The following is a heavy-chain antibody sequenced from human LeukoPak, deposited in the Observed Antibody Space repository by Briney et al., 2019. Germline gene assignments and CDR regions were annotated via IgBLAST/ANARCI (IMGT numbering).Heavy chain of an antibody. CDR1: GGSLNGHY. CDR2: IYHSGST. D-gene: IGHD2-2*01. CDR3: ATGTADIVVVPAAANDAFDI. J-gene: IGHJ3*02. Sequence: SETLSLTCAVYGGSLNGHYWSWIRQPPGKGPEWIGYIYHSGSTYYNPSLKSRVTISVDRSKNQFSLKLSSVTAADTAVYYCATGTADIVVVPAAANDAFDIWGQGTMVTVSS. V-gene: IGHV4-34*01.